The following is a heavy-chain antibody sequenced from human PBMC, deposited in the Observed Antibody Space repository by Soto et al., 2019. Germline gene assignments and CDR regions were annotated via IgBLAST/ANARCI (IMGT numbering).Heavy chain of an antibody. Sequence: SQTFSLTCAISGESVSSISAAWNWIRQSPSRGLEWLGRTYYRSKWYNDYAVSVKSRITINPDTSKNQFSLQLNSVTPEDTAVYYCARDNFLEQIVSRGWYNYWGQGTLVTVSS. CDR3: ARDNFLEQIVSRGWYNY. CDR1: GESVSSISAA. J-gene: IGHJ4*02. D-gene: IGHD6-19*01. CDR2: TYYRSKWYN. V-gene: IGHV6-1*01.